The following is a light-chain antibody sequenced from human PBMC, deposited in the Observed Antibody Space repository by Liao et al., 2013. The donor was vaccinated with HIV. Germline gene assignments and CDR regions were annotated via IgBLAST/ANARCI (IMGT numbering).Light chain of an antibody. J-gene: IGLJ3*02. Sequence: SYELTQPPSVSVAPGKTARITCGGNNIGSKSVHWYQQKPGQAPVLVIYYDSDRPSGIPERFSGSNSGNTATLTISRVEAGDEADYYCQVWDNSSNQEVFGGGTKLTVL. CDR3: QVWDNSSNQEV. V-gene: IGLV3-21*04. CDR1: NIGSKS. CDR2: YDS.